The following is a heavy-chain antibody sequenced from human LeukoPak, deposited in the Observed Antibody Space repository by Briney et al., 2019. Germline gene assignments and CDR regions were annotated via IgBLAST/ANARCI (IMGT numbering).Heavy chain of an antibody. CDR3: ARGSASNWPVDY. CDR2: IVPVFGTP. Sequence: SVKVSCKASGGSFSSYAISWVRQAPGLGLEWMGGIVPVFGTPNYAQKFQGRLTIIADDSSSTAYMELRSLTSDDTAVYYCARGSASNWPVDYWGQGTLVTVS. V-gene: IGHV1-69*01. J-gene: IGHJ4*02. CDR1: GGSFSSYA. D-gene: IGHD6-13*01.